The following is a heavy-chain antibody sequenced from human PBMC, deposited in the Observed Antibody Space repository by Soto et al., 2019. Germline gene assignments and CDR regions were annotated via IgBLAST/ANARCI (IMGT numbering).Heavy chain of an antibody. CDR1: GDSVSSNSAA. CDR3: ARNPYSSSWYAENWFDP. CDR2: TYYRSKWYN. Sequence: SQTLSLTCVISGDSVSSNSAAWNWIRQSPSRGLEWLGRTYYRSKWYNDYAVSVKSRITINPDTSKNQFSLQLNSVTPEDTAVYYCARNPYSSSWYAENWFDPWGQGTLVTVSS. D-gene: IGHD6-13*01. V-gene: IGHV6-1*01. J-gene: IGHJ5*02.